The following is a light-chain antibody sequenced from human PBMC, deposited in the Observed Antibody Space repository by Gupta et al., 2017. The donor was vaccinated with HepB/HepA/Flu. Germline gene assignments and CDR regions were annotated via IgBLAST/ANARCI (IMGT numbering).Light chain of an antibody. J-gene: IGLJ2*01. V-gene: IGLV3-19*01. CDR2: GQN. Sequence: SSELTQDPAVSVALGQTVRITCQGDSLRRYYASWYQQKPGQAPVLVIHGQNNRPSGIPDRFSGSTSGNTASLIITGAQAEDEADYCCNSRDSSGHHVVLGGGTKLTVL. CDR3: NSRDSSGHHVV. CDR1: SLRRYY.